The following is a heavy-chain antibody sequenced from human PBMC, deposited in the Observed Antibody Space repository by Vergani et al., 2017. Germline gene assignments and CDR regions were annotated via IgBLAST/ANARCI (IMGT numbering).Heavy chain of an antibody. J-gene: IGHJ6*03. CDR2: INHSGST. V-gene: IGHV4-34*01. Sequence: QVQLQQWGAGLLKPSETLSLTCAVYGGSFSGYYWSWIRQPPGKGLEWIGEINHSGSTNYNPSLKSRVTISVDTSKNQFSLKLSSVTAADTAVYYCARGDCSSTSCYVGGGYYYYYMDVWGKGP. CDR3: ARGDCSSTSCYVGGGYYYYYMDV. CDR1: GGSFSGYY. D-gene: IGHD2-2*01.